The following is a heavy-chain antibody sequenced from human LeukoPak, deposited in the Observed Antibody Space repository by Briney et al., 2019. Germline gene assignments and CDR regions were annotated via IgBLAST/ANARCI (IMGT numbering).Heavy chain of an antibody. CDR3: AKGGRYFDWLLDDY. CDR1: GFTFDDYA. D-gene: IGHD3-9*01. Sequence: SGGSLRLSCAASGFTFDDYAMHWVRQAPGKGLEWVSGISWNSGSIGYADSVKGRFTISRDNAKNFLYLQMNSLRAEDTALYYCAKGGRYFDWLLDDYWGQGTLVTVSS. J-gene: IGHJ4*02. CDR2: ISWNSGSI. V-gene: IGHV3-9*01.